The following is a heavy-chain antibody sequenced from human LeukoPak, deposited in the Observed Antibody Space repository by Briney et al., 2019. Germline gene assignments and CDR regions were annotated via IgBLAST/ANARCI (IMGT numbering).Heavy chain of an antibody. Sequence: PSETLSLTCAVSGYSISSGYYWGWIRQPPGKGLEWIGSIYHSGSTYYNPSLKRRVTISVDTSKNQFSLKLSSVTAADTAVYYCARDRGELWFGELPTGWFDPWGQGTLVTVSS. CDR3: ARDRGELWFGELPTGWFDP. CDR1: GYSISSGYY. V-gene: IGHV4-38-2*02. D-gene: IGHD3-10*01. J-gene: IGHJ5*02. CDR2: IYHSGST.